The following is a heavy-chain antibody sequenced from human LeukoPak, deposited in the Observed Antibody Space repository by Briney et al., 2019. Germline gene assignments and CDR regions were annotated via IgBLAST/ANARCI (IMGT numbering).Heavy chain of an antibody. V-gene: IGHV3-23*01. CDR2: ISGSGGST. CDR1: GFTFSGYA. Sequence: GGSLRLSCAASGFTFSGYAMSWVRQAPGKGLEWVSAISGSGGSTYYADSVKGRFTISRDNSKNTPYLQMNSLRAEDTAVYYCGAYDYIWGSYRYRLSDYWGQGTLVTVSS. CDR3: GAYDYIWGSYRYRLSDY. D-gene: IGHD3-16*02. J-gene: IGHJ4*02.